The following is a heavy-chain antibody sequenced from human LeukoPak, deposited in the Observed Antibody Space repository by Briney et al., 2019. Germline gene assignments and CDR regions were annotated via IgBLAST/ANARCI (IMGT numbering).Heavy chain of an antibody. CDR3: ARVRDGYKPPKLSSYYYMDV. CDR1: GFTFSSYW. V-gene: IGHV3-7*01. J-gene: IGHJ6*03. Sequence: GGSLRLSCAASGFTFSSYWMSWVRQAPGKGLEWVANIQQDGSEKYYVDSVEGRFTISRDNAKNSLYLQMSSLRAEDTAVYYCARVRDGYKPPKLSSYYYMDVWGKGTTVTISS. D-gene: IGHD5-24*01. CDR2: IQQDGSEK.